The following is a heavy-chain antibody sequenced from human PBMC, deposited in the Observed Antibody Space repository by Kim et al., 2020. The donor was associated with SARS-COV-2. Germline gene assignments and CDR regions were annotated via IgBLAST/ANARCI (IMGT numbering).Heavy chain of an antibody. D-gene: IGHD3-10*01. CDR3: ARKELPDF. Sequence: IRPAPGQGLEWMGILDPSGGGTSYAQKFRGRVTMTRDTSTSTLYMELRSLRSDDTAVYYCARKELPDFWGQGTLVTVSS. CDR2: LDPSGGGT. V-gene: IGHV1-46*01. J-gene: IGHJ4*02.